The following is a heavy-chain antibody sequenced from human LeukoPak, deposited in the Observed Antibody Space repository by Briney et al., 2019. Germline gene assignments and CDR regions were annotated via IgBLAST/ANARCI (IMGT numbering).Heavy chain of an antibody. J-gene: IGHJ3*02. CDR2: ISSISSYI. CDR3: ARDGRGITGSKRGAFDI. D-gene: IGHD1-20*01. CDR1: GFTFSNYT. Sequence: GGSLRLSCAASGFTFSNYTMNWVRQAPGKGLEWVSSISSISSYIYYADSMKGRFTISRDNAKNSLYLQMNSLRAEDTAVYYCARDGRGITGSKRGAFDIWGQGTMVTVSS. V-gene: IGHV3-21*01.